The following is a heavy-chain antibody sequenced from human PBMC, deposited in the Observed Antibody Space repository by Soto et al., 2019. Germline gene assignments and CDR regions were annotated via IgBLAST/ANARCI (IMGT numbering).Heavy chain of an antibody. J-gene: IGHJ4*02. Sequence: QVQLQESGPGLVKPSGTLSLTCAVSGGSISSSNWWSWVRQPPGKGLEWIGEIYHRGSTNYTPSLKSRVTISVDKSKKQFSLKLSYVTVADTAVYYCATEAVVGAGNYFDYWGQGTLVTVSS. CDR1: GGSISSSNW. V-gene: IGHV4-4*02. D-gene: IGHD3-10*01. CDR3: ATEAVVGAGNYFDY. CDR2: IYHRGST.